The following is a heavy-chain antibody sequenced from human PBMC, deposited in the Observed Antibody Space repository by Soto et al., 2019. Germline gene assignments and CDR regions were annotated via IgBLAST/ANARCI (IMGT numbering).Heavy chain of an antibody. CDR2: IYYSGST. CDR1: GGSISSSSYY. J-gene: IGHJ5*02. CDR3: ARLVAAGGGTFNWFDP. Sequence: SETLSLTCTVSGGSISSSSYYWGWIRQPPGKGLEWIGSIYYSGSTYYNPSLKSRVTISVDTSKNQFSLKLSSVTAADTAVYYCARLVAAGGGTFNWFDPWGQGTLVTVSS. V-gene: IGHV4-39*01. D-gene: IGHD2-2*01.